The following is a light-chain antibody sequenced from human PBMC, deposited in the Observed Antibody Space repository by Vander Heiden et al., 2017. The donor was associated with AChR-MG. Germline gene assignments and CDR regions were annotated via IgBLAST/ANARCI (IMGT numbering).Light chain of an antibody. J-gene: IGLJ1*01. CDR2: DGS. V-gene: IGLV2-14*01. CDR3: SSYTSSSTLSYV. Sequence: QSALTQPASVSGSPGQSVTISCTGTSSYVGGYNYVSWYQQHPGKAPKLMIYDGSKRPSGVSNRFSGSKSGNTASLTISGLQAEDEADYYCSSYTSSSTLSYVFGTGTKVTVL. CDR1: SSYVGGYNY.